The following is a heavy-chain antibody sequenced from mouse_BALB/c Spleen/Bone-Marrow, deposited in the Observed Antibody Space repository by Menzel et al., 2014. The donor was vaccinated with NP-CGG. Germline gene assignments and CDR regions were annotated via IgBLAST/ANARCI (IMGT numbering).Heavy chain of an antibody. J-gene: IGHJ2*01. Sequence: EVQVVESGTVLARPGASVKMSCKASGYTFTSYWVHWVKQRPGQGLEWIGTIYPGNSDTTYNQKFKGKAKLTAVTSTSTACMELSSLTNEDSAVYYCTTLARNYFDYWGQGTTLTVSS. CDR3: TTLARNYFDY. CDR1: GYTFTSYW. V-gene: IGHV1-5*01. CDR2: IYPGNSDT.